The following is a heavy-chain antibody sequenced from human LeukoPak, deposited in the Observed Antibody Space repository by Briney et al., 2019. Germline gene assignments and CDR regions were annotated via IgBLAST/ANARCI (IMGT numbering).Heavy chain of an antibody. D-gene: IGHD4-17*01. CDR1: GFTVSSNY. CDR3: ARDSHGDYGDY. J-gene: IGHJ4*02. V-gene: IGHV3-7*01. Sequence: PGGSLRLSCAASGFTVSSNYMSWVRQAPGKGLEWVANIKQDGSEKYYVVSVKGRFTISRDNAKNSLYLQMNSLRAEDTAVYYCARDSHGDYGDYWGQGTLVTVSS. CDR2: IKQDGSEK.